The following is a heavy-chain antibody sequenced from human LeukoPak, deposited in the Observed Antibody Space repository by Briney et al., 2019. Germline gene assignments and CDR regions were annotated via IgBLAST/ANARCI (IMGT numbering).Heavy chain of an antibody. J-gene: IGHJ4*02. CDR2: ISGSGGST. CDR1: GFTFSSYA. V-gene: IGHV3-23*01. Sequence: HAGGSLRLSCAASGFTFSSYAMSWVRQAPGKGLEWVSAISGSGGSTYYADSVKGRFTISRDNSKNTLYLQMNSLRAEDTAVYYCAKDSSRYYDFWSGYYTPPYWGQGTLVTVSS. CDR3: AKDSSRYYDFWSGYYTPPY. D-gene: IGHD3-3*01.